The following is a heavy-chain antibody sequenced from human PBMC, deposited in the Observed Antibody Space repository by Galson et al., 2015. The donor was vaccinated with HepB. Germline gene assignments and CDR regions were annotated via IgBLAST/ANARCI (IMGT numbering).Heavy chain of an antibody. D-gene: IGHD6-19*01. V-gene: IGHV3-30*18. CDR3: AKSRLRQWLVLGDY. CDR2: ISYDGSNK. Sequence: SLRLSCAASGFTFSSYGMHWVRQAPGKGLEWVAVISYDGSNKYYADSVKGRFTISRDNSKNTLYLQMNSLRAEDTAVYYCAKSRLRQWLVLGDYWGQGTLVTVSS. J-gene: IGHJ4*02. CDR1: GFTFSSYG.